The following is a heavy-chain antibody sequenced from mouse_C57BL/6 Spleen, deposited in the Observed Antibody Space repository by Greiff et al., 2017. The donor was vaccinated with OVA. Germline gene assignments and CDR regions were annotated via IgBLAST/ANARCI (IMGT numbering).Heavy chain of an antibody. CDR1: GFTFTDYY. V-gene: IGHV7-3*01. CDR3: ARYMDDGYAMDY. CDR2: IRNKANGYTT. J-gene: IGHJ4*01. Sequence: EVKLMESGGGLVQPGGSLSLSCAASGFTFTDYYMSWVRQPPGKALEWLGFIRNKANGYTTEYSASVKGRFTISRDNSQSILYLQMNALRAEDSATYYCARYMDDGYAMDYWGQGTSVTVSS. D-gene: IGHD2-3*01.